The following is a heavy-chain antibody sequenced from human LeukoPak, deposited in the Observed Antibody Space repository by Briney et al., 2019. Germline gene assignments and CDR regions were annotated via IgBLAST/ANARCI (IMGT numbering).Heavy chain of an antibody. CDR3: ARGPIIDVVVIPAAADYYHMDV. J-gene: IGHJ6*03. CDR1: GYTLTSYG. CDR2: ISAYNGNT. Sequence: ASVKVSCKASGYTLTSYGISWVRQAPGQGLEWMGWISAYNGNTRYAQKLQGRVTMTTDSSTSTAYMELRSLRSDDTAVYYCARGPIIDVVVIPAAADYYHMDVWGKGTTVTVSS. D-gene: IGHD2-2*01. V-gene: IGHV1-18*01.